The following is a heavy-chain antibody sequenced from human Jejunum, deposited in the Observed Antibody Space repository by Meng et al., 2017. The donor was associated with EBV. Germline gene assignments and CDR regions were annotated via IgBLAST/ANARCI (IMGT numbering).Heavy chain of an antibody. V-gene: IGHV4-4*02. D-gene: IGHD3-3*01. J-gene: IGHJ4*02. CDR1: GDSSSSSNW. CDR3: ARDGSGYFPALWY. CDR2: IYHSGNT. Sequence: QGRLQGSGSGLVRPSGTLSFTFGVSGDSSSSSNWWSWVRQPPGKGLEWIGEIYHSGNTNYNPSLKSRVTISVDKSKNQFSLKLSSVTAADTAVYYCARDGSGYFPALWYWGQGTLVTVSS.